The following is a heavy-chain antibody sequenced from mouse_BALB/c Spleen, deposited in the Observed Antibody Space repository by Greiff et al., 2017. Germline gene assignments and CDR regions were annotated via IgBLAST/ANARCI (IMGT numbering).Heavy chain of an antibody. V-gene: IGHV10-1*02. J-gene: IGHJ4*01. Sequence: GGGLVQPKGSLKLSCAASGFTFNTYAMNWVRQAPGKGLEWVARIRSKSNNYATYYADSVKDRFTISRDDSQSMLYLQMNNLKTEDTAMYYCVRHEELPYAMDYWGQGTSVTVSS. CDR2: IRSKSNNYAT. CDR1: GFTFNTYA. D-gene: IGHD2-1*01. CDR3: VRHEELPYAMDY.